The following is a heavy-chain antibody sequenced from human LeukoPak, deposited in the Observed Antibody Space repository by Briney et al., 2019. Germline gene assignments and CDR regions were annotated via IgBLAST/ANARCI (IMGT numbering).Heavy chain of an antibody. J-gene: IGHJ6*03. D-gene: IGHD2-2*01. CDR1: GFTFSSYS. CDR2: ISSSSSTI. V-gene: IGHV3-48*01. CDR3: ARDARPTSRYMDV. Sequence: GGSLRLSCAASGFTFSSYSMNWVRQAPGKGLEWVSYISSSSSTIYYADSVKGRFTISRDNAKNSLYQQMNSLRAEDTAVYYCARDARPTSRYMDVWGKGTTVTVSS.